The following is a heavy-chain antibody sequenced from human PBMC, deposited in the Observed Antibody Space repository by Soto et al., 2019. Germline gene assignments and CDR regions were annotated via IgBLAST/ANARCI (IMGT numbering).Heavy chain of an antibody. CDR1: GYTFTSYD. CDR3: TRAIRKPNECSSTRCHETYYFDY. Sequence: ASVKVSCKASGYTFTSYDINWVRQATGQGLEWMGWMNPNSGNTGYAQKFQGRVTMTRNTSISTAYMELSSLRSEDTAVYYCTRAIRKPNECSSTRCHETYYFDYWGQGTLVTVSS. D-gene: IGHD2-2*01. V-gene: IGHV1-8*01. J-gene: IGHJ4*02. CDR2: MNPNSGNT.